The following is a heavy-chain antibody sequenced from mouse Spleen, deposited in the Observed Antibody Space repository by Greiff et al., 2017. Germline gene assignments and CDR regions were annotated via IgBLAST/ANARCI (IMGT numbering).Heavy chain of an antibody. D-gene: IGHD1-1*01. Sequence: EVKLMESGPELVKPGASVKISCKASGYSFTGYYMNWVKQSPEKSLEWIGEINPSTGGTTYNQKFKAKATLTVDKSSSTAYMQLKSLTSEDSAVYYCARRYYGSSHFDYWGQGTTLTVSS. CDR1: GYSFTGYY. CDR2: INPSTGGT. J-gene: IGHJ2*01. CDR3: ARRYYGSSHFDY. V-gene: IGHV1-42*01.